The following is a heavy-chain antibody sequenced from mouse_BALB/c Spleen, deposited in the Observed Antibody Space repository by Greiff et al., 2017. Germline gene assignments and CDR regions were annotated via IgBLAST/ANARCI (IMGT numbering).Heavy chain of an antibody. J-gene: IGHJ1*01. Sequence: EVKLVESGGGLVQPGGSLRLSCATSGFTFSDFYMEWVRQPPGKRLEWIAASRNKANDYTTEYSASVKGRFIVSRDTSQSILYLQMNALRAEDTAIYYCAREHYDGYYWYFDVWGAGTTVTVSS. CDR1: GFTFSDFY. D-gene: IGHD2-3*01. CDR2: SRNKANDYTT. CDR3: AREHYDGYYWYFDV. V-gene: IGHV7-1*02.